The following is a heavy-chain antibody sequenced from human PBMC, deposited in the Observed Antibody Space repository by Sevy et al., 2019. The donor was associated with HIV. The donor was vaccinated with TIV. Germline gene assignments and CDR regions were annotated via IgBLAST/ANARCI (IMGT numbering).Heavy chain of an antibody. CDR2: ISYDGSNK. J-gene: IGHJ4*02. CDR1: GFTFSSYA. Sequence: GGSLRLSCAASGFTFSSYAMLWVRQAPGKGLEWVAVISYDGSNKYYADSVKGRFTISRDNSKNTLYLQMNSLRAEDTAVYYCARDFAAAGTYYFDYWGQGTLVTVSS. D-gene: IGHD6-13*01. CDR3: ARDFAAAGTYYFDY. V-gene: IGHV3-30-3*01.